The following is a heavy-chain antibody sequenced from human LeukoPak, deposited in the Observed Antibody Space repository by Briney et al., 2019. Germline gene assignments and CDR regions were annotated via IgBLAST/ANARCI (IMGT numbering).Heavy chain of an antibody. V-gene: IGHV3-21*01. D-gene: IGHD3-10*01. CDR3: ARDPSILLWFGEIPYYFDY. CDR2: ISSSSSYI. CDR1: GFTFSSYS. J-gene: IGHJ4*02. Sequence: GGSLRLSCAASGFTFSSYSMNWVRQAPGKGLEWVSSISSSSSYIYYADSVKGRFTISRDNAKNSLYLQMNSLRAEDTAVYYCARDPSILLWFGEIPYYFDYWGQGTLVTVSS.